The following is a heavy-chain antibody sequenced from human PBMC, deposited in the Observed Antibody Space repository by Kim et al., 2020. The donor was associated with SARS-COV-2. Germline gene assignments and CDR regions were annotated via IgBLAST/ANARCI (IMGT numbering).Heavy chain of an antibody. D-gene: IGHD2-21*02. CDR2: ISWNSGSI. Sequence: GGSLRLSCAASGFTFDDYAMHWVRQAPGKGLEWVSGISWNSGSIGYADSVKGRFTISRDNAKNSLYLQMNSLRAEDTALYYCAKIVVTAAERSDYWGQGTLVTVSS. V-gene: IGHV3-9*01. J-gene: IGHJ4*02. CDR1: GFTFDDYA. CDR3: AKIVVTAAERSDY.